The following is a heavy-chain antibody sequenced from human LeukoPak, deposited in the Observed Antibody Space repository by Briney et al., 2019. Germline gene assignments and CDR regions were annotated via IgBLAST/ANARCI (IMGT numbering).Heavy chain of an antibody. CDR3: AKGSYYDSSGSFYFDY. J-gene: IGHJ4*02. CDR2: IYSGGNI. Sequence: GGSLRLSCAASGFTVSSTYMSWVRQAPGKGLEWVSVIYSGGNIYYIDSVKGRFTISRDNSKNTLYVQVNSLGTEDTAAYYCAKGSYYDSSGSFYFDYWGQGTLVTVSS. V-gene: IGHV3-53*01. CDR1: GFTVSSTY. D-gene: IGHD3-22*01.